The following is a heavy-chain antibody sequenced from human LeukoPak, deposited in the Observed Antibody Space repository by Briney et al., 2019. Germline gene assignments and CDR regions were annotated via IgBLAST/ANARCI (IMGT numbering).Heavy chain of an antibody. CDR3: ARGYDSSAYYPFNY. CDR2: ISDSGST. J-gene: IGHJ4*02. Sequence: SETLSLTCVVSGGSLSTHHWSWIRQSPGRGLEWIGYISDSGSTNYNPSLKSRVTISVDTSKSQFSLMLSSVTAADTAVYYCARGYDSSAYYPFNYWGQGTLVTVSS. V-gene: IGHV4-59*11. D-gene: IGHD3-22*01. CDR1: GGSLSTHH.